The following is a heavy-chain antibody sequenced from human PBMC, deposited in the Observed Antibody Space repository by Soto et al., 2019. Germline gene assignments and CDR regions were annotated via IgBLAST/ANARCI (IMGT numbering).Heavy chain of an antibody. Sequence: THSLTSTVSGGNIRSGGYYWSWIRQHPGKGLEWIGYIYYSGSTYYNPSLKSRVTISVDTSKSQFSLKLSSVTAADTAVYYCARVRPGSNWFDPWGQGTLVTVSS. CDR2: IYYSGST. D-gene: IGHD3-10*01. CDR1: GGNIRSGGYY. CDR3: ARVRPGSNWFDP. J-gene: IGHJ5*02. V-gene: IGHV4-31*03.